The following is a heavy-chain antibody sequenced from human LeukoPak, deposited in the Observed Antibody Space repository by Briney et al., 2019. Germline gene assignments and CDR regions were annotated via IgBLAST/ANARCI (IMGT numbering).Heavy chain of an antibody. CDR1: GGYISSYS. D-gene: IGHD3-16*01. Sequence: SETLSLTCTVSGGYISSYSWSWIRQPPGKGLEWIGYIYYSGSTNYNPSLKSRVTISVDTSKNQFSLELGSVTAADTPVYYCGRGGGGAFDIWGQGTMVTVSS. CDR2: IYYSGST. J-gene: IGHJ3*02. V-gene: IGHV4-59*08. CDR3: GRGGGGAFDI.